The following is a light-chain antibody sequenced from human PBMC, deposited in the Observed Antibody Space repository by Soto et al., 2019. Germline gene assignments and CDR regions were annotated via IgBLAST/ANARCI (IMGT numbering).Light chain of an antibody. J-gene: IGLJ1*01. Sequence: QSVLTQPASVSGSPGQSITISCTGTSSDVGGYNYVSWYQQHPGKAPKLMIYDVSNRPSGVSNRFSGSKSGNTASLTISGLRAEEGADYYCSSYTSSSTYVFETGTKVTAL. CDR1: SSDVGGYNY. V-gene: IGLV2-14*01. CDR3: SSYTSSSTYV. CDR2: DVS.